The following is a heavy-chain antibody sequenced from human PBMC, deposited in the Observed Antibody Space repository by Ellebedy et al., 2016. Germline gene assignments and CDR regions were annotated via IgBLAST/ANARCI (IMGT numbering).Heavy chain of an antibody. CDR3: AKGQPGAFDI. J-gene: IGHJ3*02. D-gene: IGHD1-14*01. CDR1: GYTFTSYY. CDR2: INPSGGST. V-gene: IGHV1-46*01. Sequence: ASVKVSXXASGYTFTSYYMHWVRQAPGQGLEWMGIINPSGGSTSYAQKFQGRVTMTRDTSTSTVYMELSSLRSEDTAVYYCAKGQPGAFDIWGQGTMVTVSS.